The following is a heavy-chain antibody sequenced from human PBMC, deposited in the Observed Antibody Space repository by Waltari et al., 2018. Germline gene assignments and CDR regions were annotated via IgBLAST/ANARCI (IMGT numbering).Heavy chain of an antibody. J-gene: IGHJ4*02. CDR2: ITVADDT. CDR1: GFTFRTFP. Sequence: EVQLLESGGGLVQPGGSLRLSCAASGFTFRTFPINWVRLAPGTGLGWVSAITVADDTYYADSLRGRFTISRDSSKDTVHLQINGLRVEDTAVYYCATPFYNWDDPLHSWGQGTQVTVSS. V-gene: IGHV3-23*01. CDR3: ATPFYNWDDPLHS. D-gene: IGHD1-20*01.